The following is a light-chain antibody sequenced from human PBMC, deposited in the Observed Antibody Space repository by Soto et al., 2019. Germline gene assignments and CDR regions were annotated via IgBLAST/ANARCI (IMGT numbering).Light chain of an antibody. CDR3: CSYAGYFWV. Sequence: QSVLTQPRSVSGSPGQSVTISCTGTSSDVGGYNYVSWYQQHPGKAPRLMIYDVTKRPSGVPDRFSGSKSGNTASLTISGLQAEDEADYYCCSYAGYFWVFGGGTKLTVL. CDR1: SSDVGGYNY. CDR2: DVT. J-gene: IGLJ3*02. V-gene: IGLV2-11*01.